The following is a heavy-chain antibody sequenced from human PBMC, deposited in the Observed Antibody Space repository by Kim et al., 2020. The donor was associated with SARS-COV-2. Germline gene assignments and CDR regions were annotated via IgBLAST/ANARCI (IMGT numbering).Heavy chain of an antibody. V-gene: IGHV3-23*01. CDR1: GFTFSSYA. J-gene: IGHJ4*02. CDR3: ARTYGDYVSYYFDY. Sequence: GGSLRLSCAASGFTFSSYAMSWVRQAPGKGLEWVSAISGSGGSTYYADSVKVRFTLSGDNSKNTLYLQMNRLRAADTAVYYCARTYGDYVSYYFDYWGQGTLVTVSS. D-gene: IGHD4-17*01. CDR2: ISGSGGST.